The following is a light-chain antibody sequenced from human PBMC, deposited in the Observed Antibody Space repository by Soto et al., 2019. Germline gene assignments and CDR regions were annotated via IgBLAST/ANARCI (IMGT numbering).Light chain of an antibody. CDR2: DAS. J-gene: IGKJ4*01. CDR1: RSVSSS. V-gene: IGKV3-11*01. CDR3: QQRSDWVT. Sequence: EIVLTQSPATLSLSPGEGATLSCRAGRSVSSSVAWYQQKPGQAPRLLIYDASNRATGIPVRFGGSGSGTDFTLTISSLEPEDFAVYYCQQRSDWVTFGGGTKVEL.